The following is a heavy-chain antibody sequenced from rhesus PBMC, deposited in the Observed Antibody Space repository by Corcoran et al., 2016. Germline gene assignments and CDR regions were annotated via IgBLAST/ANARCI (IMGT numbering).Heavy chain of an antibody. J-gene: IGHJ4*01. V-gene: IGHV4-80*01. CDR3: AREDSNYCDY. Sequence: QVQLQESGPGLVKPSETLSLSCAVSGASISRYWWSWNRQPPGKGLEWIGEINGNSGSTYYNSSLKSRVTISNDASKNQFSLRLNSVTAADTAVYYCAREDSNYCDYWGQGVLVTVSS. D-gene: IGHD4-23*01. CDR1: GASISRYW. CDR2: INGNSGST.